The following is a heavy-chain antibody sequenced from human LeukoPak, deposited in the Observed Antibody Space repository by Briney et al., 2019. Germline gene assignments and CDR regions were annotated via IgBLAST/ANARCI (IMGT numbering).Heavy chain of an antibody. D-gene: IGHD6-25*01. J-gene: IGHJ4*02. CDR3: AKDRGFGAAAGHSFYFDY. Sequence: QPGGSLRLSCAASGFTFSSYWMSWVRQAPGKGLEWVANIKQDGSEKYYVDFVKGRFTISRDNSKNTLYLQMNSLRAEDTAVYYCAKDRGFGAAAGHSFYFDYWGQGTLVTVSS. CDR2: IKQDGSEK. V-gene: IGHV3-7*03. CDR1: GFTFSSYW.